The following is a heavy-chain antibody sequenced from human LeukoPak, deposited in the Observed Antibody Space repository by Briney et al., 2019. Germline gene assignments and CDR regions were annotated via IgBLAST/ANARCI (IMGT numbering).Heavy chain of an antibody. CDR2: IYHSGST. CDR1: GGPISSSNW. D-gene: IGHD2-15*01. Sequence: SGTLSLTCAVSGGPISSSNWWSWVRQPPGKGLEWIGEIYHSGSTNYNPSHKSRVTISVDKSKNQFSLKLSSVTAAGTAVYYCARGSPGYCSGGSCPDTGFDYWGQGTLVTVSS. J-gene: IGHJ4*02. V-gene: IGHV4-4*02. CDR3: ARGSPGYCSGGSCPDTGFDY.